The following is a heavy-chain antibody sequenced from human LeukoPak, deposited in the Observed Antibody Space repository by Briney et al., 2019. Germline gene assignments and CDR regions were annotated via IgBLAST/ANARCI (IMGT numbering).Heavy chain of an antibody. D-gene: IGHD6-13*01. V-gene: IGHV3-23*01. CDR3: AKRMAAAGTKYFDC. CDR1: GFTFGSSA. Sequence: PGGSLRLSCAASGFTFGSSAMSWVRQAPGKGLEWVSSISESGGSTYYADSVKGRFTISRDISKNTLSLQMSSLRADDTAVYYCAKRMAAAGTKYFDCWGQGTLVTVSS. J-gene: IGHJ4*02. CDR2: ISESGGST.